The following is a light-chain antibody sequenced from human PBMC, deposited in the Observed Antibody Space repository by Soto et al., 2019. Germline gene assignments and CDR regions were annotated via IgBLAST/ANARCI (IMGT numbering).Light chain of an antibody. CDR1: QSVSRN. CDR2: GAS. V-gene: IGKV3-15*01. CDR3: HQYNTWPPWT. J-gene: IGKJ1*01. Sequence: KGMTQSPATLAVSPGERATLSCRASQSVSRNLAWYQQKPGQAPRLLIYGASTRATGIPARFSGSGSGTEFTLTISSLQSEDYAVYYCHQYNTWPPWTFGQGTKVDIK.